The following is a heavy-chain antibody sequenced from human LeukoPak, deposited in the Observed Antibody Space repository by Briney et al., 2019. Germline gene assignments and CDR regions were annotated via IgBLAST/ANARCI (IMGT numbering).Heavy chain of an antibody. J-gene: IGHJ4*02. CDR3: AKDRYYYDSSALQYYFDY. D-gene: IGHD3-22*01. V-gene: IGHV3-21*04. CDR2: ISSSSSYI. Sequence: GGSLRLSCAASGFTFSSYSMNWVRQAPGKGLEWVSSISSSSSYIYYAASVKGRFTISRDNSKNTLYLQMNSLRAEDTAVYYCAKDRYYYDSSALQYYFDYWGQGTLVTVSS. CDR1: GFTFSSYS.